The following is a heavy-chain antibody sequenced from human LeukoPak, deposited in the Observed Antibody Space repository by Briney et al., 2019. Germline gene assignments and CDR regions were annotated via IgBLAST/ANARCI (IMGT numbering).Heavy chain of an antibody. D-gene: IGHD3-10*01. V-gene: IGHV3-30*02. J-gene: IGHJ4*02. CDR1: GFTFSSYG. Sequence: GGSLRLSCAASGFTFSSYGMHWVRQAPGKGLEWVAFIRYDGSNKYYADSVKGRFTISRDNSKNTLYLQMNSLRAEDTAVYYCAKDQARTLLWFGELLDVFDYWGQGTLVTVSS. CDR2: IRYDGSNK. CDR3: AKDQARTLLWFGELLDVFDY.